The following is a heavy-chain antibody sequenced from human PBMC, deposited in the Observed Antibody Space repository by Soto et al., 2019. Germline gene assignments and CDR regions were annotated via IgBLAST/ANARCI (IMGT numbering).Heavy chain of an antibody. D-gene: IGHD1-20*01. V-gene: IGHV4-61*01. Sequence: QVQLQESGPGLVKPSETLYLTCTVSGGSFTSGSNYWSWIRQPQGQELEWIGHIYFGGSTNYNPSRSRRVTFSVDRSKNQFSLEVNSVTPADTADYYCARCLPTRITGGGQGTTVTVSS. CDR3: ARCLPTRITG. CDR1: GGSFTSGSNY. CDR2: IYFGGST. J-gene: IGHJ6*02.